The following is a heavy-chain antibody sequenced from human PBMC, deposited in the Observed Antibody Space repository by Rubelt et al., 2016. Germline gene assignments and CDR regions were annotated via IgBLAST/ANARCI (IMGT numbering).Heavy chain of an antibody. J-gene: IGHJ5*02. D-gene: IGHD6-13*01. CDR3: ARASYSSSWRGDNWFDR. CDR2: IHSDGSGI. V-gene: IGHV3-74*01. Sequence: VWVSRIHSDGSGISYADSVKGRFTISRDNAKNTLYVQMNSLRAEDTAVYYCARASYSSSWRGDNWFDRWGQGTLVTVSS.